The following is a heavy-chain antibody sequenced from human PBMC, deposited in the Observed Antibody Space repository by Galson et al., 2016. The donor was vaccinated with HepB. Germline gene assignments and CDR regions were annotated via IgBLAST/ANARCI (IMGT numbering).Heavy chain of an antibody. CDR3: VRTITPAPIPLFDY. CDR1: GFTFSNYP. V-gene: IGHV3-23*01. CDR2: VHYDGDTT. J-gene: IGHJ4*02. Sequence: SLRLSCAASGFTFSNYPMSWVRQAAGKGLEWVSSVHYDGDTTYYSDSVKGRFTISRDNARNTLSLQMESLRAEDTAVYYCVRTITPAPIPLFDYWGQGTLVTVSS. D-gene: IGHD4/OR15-4a*01.